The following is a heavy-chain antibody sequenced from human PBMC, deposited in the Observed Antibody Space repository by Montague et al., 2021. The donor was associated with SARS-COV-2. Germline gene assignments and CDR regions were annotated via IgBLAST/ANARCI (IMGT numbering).Heavy chain of an antibody. CDR3: ARPGSGYSYGSGAFDY. CDR2: IYYTENT. V-gene: IGHV4-39*01. Sequence: SETLSLTCTVSGGSISNSIYYWDWIRQPPGKGLEWMGSIYYTENTYYNPSLKSRVTISIDTSKNQFSLKLSSVTAADTAVYYCARPGSGYSYGSGAFDYWGQGTLVTVSS. J-gene: IGHJ4*02. CDR1: GGSISNSIYY. D-gene: IGHD5-18*01.